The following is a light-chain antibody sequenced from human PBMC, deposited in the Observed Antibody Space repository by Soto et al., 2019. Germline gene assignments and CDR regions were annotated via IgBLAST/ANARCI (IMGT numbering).Light chain of an antibody. J-gene: IGLJ3*02. CDR3: CSYVDTDTWV. CDR2: GVS. V-gene: IGLV2-11*01. Sequence: QSVLTQPRSVSGSPGQSVTISCTGPNSDVGGYNYVSWYQQYPGKAPKLMISGVSERPSGVPDRFSGSKSGNTASLTISGLQAEDEADYYCCSYVDTDTWVFGGGTKVTVL. CDR1: NSDVGGYNY.